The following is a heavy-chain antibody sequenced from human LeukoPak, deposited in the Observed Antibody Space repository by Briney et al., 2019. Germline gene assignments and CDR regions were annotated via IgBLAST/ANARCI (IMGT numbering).Heavy chain of an antibody. CDR2: INHSGST. CDR3: AGIAAAGAFDP. D-gene: IGHD6-13*01. Sequence: QPSETLSLTCAVYGGSFSGYYWSWIRQPPGKGLEWIGEINHSGSTNYNPSLKSRVTISVDTSKNQFSLKLSSVTAADTAVYYCAGIAAAGAFDPWGQGTLVTVSS. V-gene: IGHV4-34*01. CDR1: GGSFSGYY. J-gene: IGHJ5*02.